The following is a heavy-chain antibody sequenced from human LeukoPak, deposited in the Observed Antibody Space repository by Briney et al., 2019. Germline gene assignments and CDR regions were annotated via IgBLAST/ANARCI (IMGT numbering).Heavy chain of an antibody. CDR3: ARDLINTYYYDSSGNWFDP. Sequence: ASVKVSCKASGYTFTDYYMHWVRQAPGQGLEWMGWINPNSGGTNYAQKFQGRVTMTRDTSISTAYMELSRLRSDDTAVYYCARDLINTYYYDSSGNWFDPWGQGTLVTVSS. CDR1: GYTFTDYY. CDR2: INPNSGGT. J-gene: IGHJ5*02. V-gene: IGHV1-2*02. D-gene: IGHD3-22*01.